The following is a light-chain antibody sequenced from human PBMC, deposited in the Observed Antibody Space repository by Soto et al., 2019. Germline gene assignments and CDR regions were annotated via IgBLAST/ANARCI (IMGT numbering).Light chain of an antibody. V-gene: IGLV2-23*01. CDR3: CSYAGSSTFV. Sequence: QCVLTQPASVTGSPGQSITISCPGTSSDVGSYNLVSWYQQHPGKAPKLMIYEGSKRPSGVSNRFSGSKSGNTASLTISGLQAEDEADYYCCSYAGSSTFVFGTGTKVTVL. J-gene: IGLJ1*01. CDR1: SSDVGSYNL. CDR2: EGS.